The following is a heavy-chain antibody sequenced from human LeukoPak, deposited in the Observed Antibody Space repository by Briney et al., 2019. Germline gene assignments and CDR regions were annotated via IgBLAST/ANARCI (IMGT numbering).Heavy chain of an antibody. V-gene: IGHV3-30-3*01. CDR2: TSFDGSEA. J-gene: IGHJ6*03. D-gene: IGHD6-6*01. CDR3: AKGARPGDYYYMDV. CDR1: GFTFNRYA. Sequence: GGSLRLSCVASGFTFNRYAMHWVRQAPGKGLEWVAVTSFDGSEAYYADSVRGRFTISRDNSSNTLFLQINSLRADDTALYYCAKGARPGDYYYMDVWGKGTTVTVSS.